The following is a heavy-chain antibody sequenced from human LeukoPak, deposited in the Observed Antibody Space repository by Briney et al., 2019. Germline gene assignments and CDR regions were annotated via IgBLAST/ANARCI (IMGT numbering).Heavy chain of an antibody. J-gene: IGHJ4*02. CDR3: ALNGYDYVWGPIAPASD. D-gene: IGHD3-16*01. CDR2: TYYRSKWYN. V-gene: IGHV6-1*01. CDR1: GDSVSSNSAA. Sequence: SQTLSLTCAISGDSVSSNSAAWNWIRQSPSRGLEWLGRTYYRSKWYNDYAVSVKSRITINPDTSKNQFSLQLNSVTPEDTAVYYCALNGYDYVWGPIAPASDWGQGTLVTVSS.